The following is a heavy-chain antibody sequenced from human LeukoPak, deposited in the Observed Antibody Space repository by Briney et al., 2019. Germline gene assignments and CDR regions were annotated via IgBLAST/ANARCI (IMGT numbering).Heavy chain of an antibody. D-gene: IGHD3-16*01. Sequence: GGSLRLSCAASGFTFDDYAMYWVRQAPGKGPEWVSLISWDGGSTYYADSVKGRFTISRDNSKNSLYLQMNSLRAEDTAVYYCARALDYMDVWGKGTTVTVSS. CDR3: ARALDYMDV. V-gene: IGHV3-43D*03. CDR1: GFTFDDYA. CDR2: ISWDGGST. J-gene: IGHJ6*03.